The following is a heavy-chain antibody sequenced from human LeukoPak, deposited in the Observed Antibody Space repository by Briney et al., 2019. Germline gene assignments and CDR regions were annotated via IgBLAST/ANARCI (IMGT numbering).Heavy chain of an antibody. D-gene: IGHD3-10*01. Sequence: SETLSLTCTVSGGSISSSSYYWGWIRQPPGKGLEWIGTIYYSRDTYYNPSLKSRVTISVDTSKNQFSLKLSSVTAADTAVYYCARDPCYGSGSYLCYFDYWGQGTLVTVSS. J-gene: IGHJ4*02. CDR1: GGSISSSSYY. CDR2: IYYSRDT. CDR3: ARDPCYGSGSYLCYFDY. V-gene: IGHV4-39*07.